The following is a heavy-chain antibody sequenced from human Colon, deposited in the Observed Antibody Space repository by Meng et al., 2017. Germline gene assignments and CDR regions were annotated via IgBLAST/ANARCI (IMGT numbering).Heavy chain of an antibody. CDR3: ARVRRSGDDFDY. V-gene: IGHV4-31*01. D-gene: IGHD1-26*01. CDR2: IYYSGST. Sequence: QVRLQESCPALVKPSQTLSLTCTVSGGSISTGGYYWSWIRQLPGKGLEWIGYIYYSGSTYYNPSLRSLVSISVDTSKNQFSLRLTSVTAADTAVYYCARVRRSGDDFDYWGQGTLVTVSS. J-gene: IGHJ4*02. CDR1: GGSISTGGYY.